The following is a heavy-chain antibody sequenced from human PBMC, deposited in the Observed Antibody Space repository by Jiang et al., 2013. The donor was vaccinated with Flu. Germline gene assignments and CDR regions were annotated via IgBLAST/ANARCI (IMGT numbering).Heavy chain of an antibody. D-gene: IGHD1-26*01. CDR2: IIPIFGTA. Sequence: VQLVESGAEVKKPGSSVKVSCKASGGTFSSYAISWVRQAPGQGLEWMGGIIPIFGTANYAQKFQGRVTITADESTSTAYMELSSLRSEDTAVYYCASPLVGATTGVVGGGPFDYWGQGTLVTVSS. CDR3: ASPLVGATTGVVGGGPFDY. V-gene: IGHV1-69*01. J-gene: IGHJ4*02. CDR1: GGTFSSYA.